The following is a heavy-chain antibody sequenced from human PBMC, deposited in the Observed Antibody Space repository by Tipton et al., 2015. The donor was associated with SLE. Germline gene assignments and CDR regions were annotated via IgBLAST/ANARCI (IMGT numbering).Heavy chain of an antibody. CDR2: IYSGGST. J-gene: IGHJ3*02. Sequence: GSLRLSCAASGFTVSSNYMSWVRQAPGKGLEWVSVIYSGGSTYYADSVKGRFTISRDNAKNSLYLQMNSLRAEDTAVYYCARGGYSYGFGPGGFDIWGQGTMVTVSS. V-gene: IGHV3-53*03. CDR3: ARGGYSYGFGPGGFDI. D-gene: IGHD5-18*01. CDR1: GFTVSSNY.